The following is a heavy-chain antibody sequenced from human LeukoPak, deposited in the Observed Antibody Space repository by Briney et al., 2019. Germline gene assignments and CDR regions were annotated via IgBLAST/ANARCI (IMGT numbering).Heavy chain of an antibody. Sequence: GGSLRLSCAASGFTVSSNYMSWVRQAPGKGLEWVSVSYSGGSSYYTDSVKGRFTISRDNSKNPLYLQMNTLRAEDTAVYYCAREEHYRRYFALWGRGTLVTVSS. J-gene: IGHJ2*01. CDR3: AREEHYRRYFAL. CDR2: SYSGGSS. D-gene: IGHD3-16*02. V-gene: IGHV3-53*01. CDR1: GFTVSSNY.